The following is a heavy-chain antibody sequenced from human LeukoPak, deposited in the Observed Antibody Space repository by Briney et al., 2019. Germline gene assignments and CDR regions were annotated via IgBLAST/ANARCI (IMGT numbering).Heavy chain of an antibody. CDR2: INSDGTST. CDR1: GFTFSSSW. V-gene: IGHV3-74*01. D-gene: IGHD2-15*01. CDR3: ARAGGGNAHFDY. Sequence: PGGSLRLSCAASGFTFSSSWMYWVRQAPGKGLAWVSRINSDGTSTTHADSVKGRFTISRDNAKNTLYLQMNTLRAEDTAVYYCARAGGGNAHFDYWGQGTLVTVSS. J-gene: IGHJ4*02.